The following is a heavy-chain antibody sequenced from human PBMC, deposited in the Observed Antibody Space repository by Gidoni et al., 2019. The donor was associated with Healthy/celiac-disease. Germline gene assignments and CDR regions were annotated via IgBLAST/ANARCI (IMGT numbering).Heavy chain of an antibody. J-gene: IGHJ3*02. CDR2: IYYSGST. CDR1: GGSISSGGYY. CDR3: ARDHPRAPVYYDFWSGYSYDAFDI. Sequence: QVQLQESGPGLVKPSQTLSLTCTVSGGSISSGGYYWSWIRQHPGKGLEWIGYIYYSGSTYYNPSLKSRVTISVDTSKNQFSLKLSSVTAADTAVYYCARDHPRAPVYYDFWSGYSYDAFDIWGQGTMVTVSS. D-gene: IGHD3-3*01. V-gene: IGHV4-31*03.